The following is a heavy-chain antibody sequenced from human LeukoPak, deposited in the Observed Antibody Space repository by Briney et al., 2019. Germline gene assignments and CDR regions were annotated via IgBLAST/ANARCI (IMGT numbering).Heavy chain of an antibody. J-gene: IGHJ3*02. CDR1: GFTFSSNS. V-gene: IGHV3-48*01. CDR2: ITGSGTII. CDR3: AKGGYYYESSGYIKGAFDI. Sequence: GGSLRLSCAASGFTFSSNSMNWVRQAPGKGLEWVSFITGSGTIIYYADSVKGRFTISRDNAKNSVYLQMNSLRVEDTAIYYCAKGGYYYESSGYIKGAFDIWGQGTMVTVSS. D-gene: IGHD3-22*01.